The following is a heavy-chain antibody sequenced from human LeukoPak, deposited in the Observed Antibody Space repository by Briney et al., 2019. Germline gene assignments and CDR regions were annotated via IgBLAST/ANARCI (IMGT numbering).Heavy chain of an antibody. V-gene: IGHV4-59*01. Sequence: SETLSLTCTVSGGSINNYYWSWIRQPPGTGLEWIGYIYYSGCTNYNPSLKSRVTISVDTSKNQFSLKLSSVTAADTAVYYCARDGSSSWYYFDYWGQGTLVTVSS. CDR3: ARDGSSSWYYFDY. CDR1: GGSINNYY. CDR2: IYYSGCT. J-gene: IGHJ4*02. D-gene: IGHD6-13*01.